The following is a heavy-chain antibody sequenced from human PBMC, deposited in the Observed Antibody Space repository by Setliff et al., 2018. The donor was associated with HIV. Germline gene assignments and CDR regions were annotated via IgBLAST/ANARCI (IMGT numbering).Heavy chain of an antibody. CDR1: GGTFRKYA. D-gene: IGHD3-10*01. CDR2: IISMFGTA. CDR3: ARDREAEGDAFDI. Sequence: SVKVSCKASGGTFRKYAISWVRQAPGQGLEWMGGIISMFGTANYAQKFQGRVTITADESTNTAYMELSSLRSEDTAVYYCARDREAEGDAFDIWGQGTMVTVSS. V-gene: IGHV1-69*13. J-gene: IGHJ3*02.